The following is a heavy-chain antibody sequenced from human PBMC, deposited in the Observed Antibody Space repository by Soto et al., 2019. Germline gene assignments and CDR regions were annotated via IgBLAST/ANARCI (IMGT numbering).Heavy chain of an antibody. J-gene: IGHJ3*02. CDR3: ARQDITIFGVVDI. CDR2: IYPGDSDT. CDR1: GYRFTSYW. D-gene: IGHD3-3*01. V-gene: IGHV5-51*01. Sequence: PGESLKISCKGSGYRFTSYWIGWARQMPGKGLEWMGIIYPGDSDTRYSPSFQGQVTISADKSISTAYMQWSSLKASDTAMYYCARQDITIFGVVDIWGQGTMVTVSS.